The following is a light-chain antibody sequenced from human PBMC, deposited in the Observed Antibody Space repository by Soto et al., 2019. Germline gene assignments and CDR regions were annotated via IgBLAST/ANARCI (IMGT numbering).Light chain of an antibody. CDR1: SSDVGNYNY. J-gene: IGLJ2*01. Sequence: QSALTQPASVSGSPGQSITISCTGTSSDVGNYNYVSWYQQHPGKAPKLMISEVSNRPSGVSNRFSGSKSGNTASLTISGLQAEDEADYYCSSYTTSSTRVFGGGTQLTVL. CDR3: SSYTTSSTRV. CDR2: EVS. V-gene: IGLV2-14*01.